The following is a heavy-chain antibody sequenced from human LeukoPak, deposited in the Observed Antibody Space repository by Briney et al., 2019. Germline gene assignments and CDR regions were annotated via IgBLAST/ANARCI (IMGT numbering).Heavy chain of an antibody. CDR2: IYTSGST. V-gene: IGHV4-4*07. CDR1: GGSVSSYY. D-gene: IGHD2-15*01. Sequence: SETLPLTCTVSGGSVSSYYWSWIRQPAGKGLEWIGHIYTSGSTNYDPSLKSRVTMSVDTSKNQFSLKLSSVTAADTAVYYCARVKTGYCSGGSCSAVAFDIWGQGTLVTVSS. CDR3: ARVKTGYCSGGSCSAVAFDI. J-gene: IGHJ3*02.